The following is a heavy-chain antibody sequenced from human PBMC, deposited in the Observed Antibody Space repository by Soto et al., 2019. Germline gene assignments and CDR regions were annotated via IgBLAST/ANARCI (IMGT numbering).Heavy chain of an antibody. CDR2: IYYSGST. J-gene: IGHJ4*02. CDR1: GGSISSSSYY. V-gene: IGHV4-39*01. CDR3: ARHAVHNSGFTDD. D-gene: IGHD6-19*01. Sequence: PSETLSLTCTVSGGSISSSSYYWGWIRQPPGKGLEWIGSIYYSGSTYYNPSLKSRVTISVDTSKNQFSLKLSSVTAADTAVYYGARHAVHNSGFTDDWGQGTLVTVSS.